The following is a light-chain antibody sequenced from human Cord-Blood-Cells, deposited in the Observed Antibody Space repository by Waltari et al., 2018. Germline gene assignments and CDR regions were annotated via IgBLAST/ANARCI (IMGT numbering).Light chain of an antibody. CDR1: EGVSSSH. Sequence: SSRALEGVSSSHLAWYQQKSGHAPRLLIYGAFRRAPGIPDKFRGSGSGTDFTLPNRRLEAEDVAVYYCQQYGSSPGTFGQGTKVEIK. J-gene: IGKJ1*01. V-gene: IGKV3-20*01. CDR2: GAF. CDR3: QQYGSSPGT.